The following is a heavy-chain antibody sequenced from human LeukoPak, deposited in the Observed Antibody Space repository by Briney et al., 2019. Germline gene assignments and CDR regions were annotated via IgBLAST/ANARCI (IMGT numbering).Heavy chain of an antibody. CDR1: GGSISSYY. J-gene: IGHJ4*02. CDR2: IYYSGST. Sequence: SETLSLTCTVSGGSISSYYWSLIRQPPGKRLEWIGNIYYSGSTSYNPSLESRVTISVGTSKNQFSLRLSSVTAADTAVYYCAAQDIVATIAYFDYWGQGILVTVSS. CDR3: AAQDIVATIAYFDY. V-gene: IGHV4-59*08. D-gene: IGHD5-12*01.